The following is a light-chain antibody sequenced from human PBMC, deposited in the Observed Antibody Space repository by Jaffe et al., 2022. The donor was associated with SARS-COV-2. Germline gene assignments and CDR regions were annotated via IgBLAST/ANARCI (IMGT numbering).Light chain of an antibody. V-gene: IGKV1-39*01. CDR2: AAS. CDR3: QQTFNTPLT. J-gene: IGKJ4*01. Sequence: DIQMTQSPFSLSASVGGRVTITCRASQNIGTYLNWYQQKPGEAPSLLIYAASNLPTEVSLRFSGSGSGTEFTLTISDLLPEDSASYFCQQTFNTPLTFGGGTKVEIE. CDR1: QNIGTY.